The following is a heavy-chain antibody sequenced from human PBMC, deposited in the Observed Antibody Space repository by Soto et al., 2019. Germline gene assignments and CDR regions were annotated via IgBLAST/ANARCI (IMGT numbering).Heavy chain of an antibody. V-gene: IGHV4-31*03. CDR3: ASFQATARTYFDY. D-gene: IGHD5-12*01. J-gene: IGHJ4*02. Sequence: SETLSLTCTVSGGSISSGGYYWSWIRQHPGKGLEWIGYIYYSGSTYYNPSLKSRVTISVDTSKNQFSLKLSSVTAADTAVYCCASFQATARTYFDYWGQGTLVTVSS. CDR1: GGSISSGGYY. CDR2: IYYSGST.